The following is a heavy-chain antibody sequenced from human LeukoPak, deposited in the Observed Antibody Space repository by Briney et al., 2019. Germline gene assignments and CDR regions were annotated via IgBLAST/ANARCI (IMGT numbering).Heavy chain of an antibody. V-gene: IGHV3-15*01. D-gene: IGHD3-10*01. CDR1: GFTFSSYW. CDR3: TTGFVVRGVITDVDY. J-gene: IGHJ4*02. Sequence: GGSLRLSCAASGFTFSSYWMSGVRQAPGKGLEWVGRNKSKTDGGTTDCAAPVKGRFTISRDDSKNTLYLQMNSLKTEDTAVYYCTTGFVVRGVITDVDYWGQGTLVTVSS. CDR2: NKSKTDGGTT.